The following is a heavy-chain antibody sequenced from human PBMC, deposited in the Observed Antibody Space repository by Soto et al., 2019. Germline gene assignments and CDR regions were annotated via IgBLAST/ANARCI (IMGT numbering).Heavy chain of an antibody. Sequence: ETLSLTCTVSVGSVSSGSYYWSWIRQPPGKGLEWIGYIYYSGSTNYNPSLKSRVTISVDTSKNQFSLKLSSVTAADTAVYYCARLYGSGSYYNVGGSSWGQGTLVTVSS. V-gene: IGHV4-61*01. CDR1: VGSVSSGSYY. CDR2: IYYSGST. J-gene: IGHJ5*02. CDR3: ARLYGSGSYYNVGGSS. D-gene: IGHD3-10*01.